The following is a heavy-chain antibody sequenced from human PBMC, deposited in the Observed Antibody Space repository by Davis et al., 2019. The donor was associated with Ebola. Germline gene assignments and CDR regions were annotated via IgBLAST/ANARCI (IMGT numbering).Heavy chain of an antibody. J-gene: IGHJ4*02. CDR1: EFSVTELS. D-gene: IGHD1-1*01. CDR2: INPHNGNT. V-gene: IGHV1-18*01. CDR3: ARAQFPTTSDH. Sequence: AASVKVSCKISEFSVTELSMQWVRQAPGQGLEWMGWINPHNGNTNYAQNVQGRVIMTTDTATTTAYMEVGGLRSDDTAVYYCARAQFPTTSDHWGQGTLVIVS.